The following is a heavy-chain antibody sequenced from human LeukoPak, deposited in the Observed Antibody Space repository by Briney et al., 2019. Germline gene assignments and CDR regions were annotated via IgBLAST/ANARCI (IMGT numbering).Heavy chain of an antibody. Sequence: GGSLILSCAASGFTFSSYAMSWVRQAPGKGLEWVSAISGSGGSTYYADSVKGRFTISRDNSKNTLYLQMNSLRAEDTAVYYCAKGGPFYGSGSYYTQCYFDYWGQGTLVTVSS. V-gene: IGHV3-23*01. CDR1: GFTFSSYA. J-gene: IGHJ4*02. D-gene: IGHD3-10*01. CDR2: ISGSGGST. CDR3: AKGGPFYGSGSYYTQCYFDY.